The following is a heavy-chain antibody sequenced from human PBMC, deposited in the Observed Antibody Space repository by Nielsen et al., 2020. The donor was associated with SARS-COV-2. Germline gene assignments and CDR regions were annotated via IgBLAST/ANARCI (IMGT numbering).Heavy chain of an antibody. D-gene: IGHD3-16*01. CDR2: IKSKTDGGTT. J-gene: IGHJ4*02. CDR1: GFTFSNTW. Sequence: GESLKISCTASGFTFSNTWMTWVRQAPGKGLEWVGRIKSKTDGGTTDYVGPVKDRFSISRDDSRNTLYLQMNSLKTEDTAVYYCATRGNDYWGQGTLVTVSS. CDR3: ATRGNDY. V-gene: IGHV3-15*05.